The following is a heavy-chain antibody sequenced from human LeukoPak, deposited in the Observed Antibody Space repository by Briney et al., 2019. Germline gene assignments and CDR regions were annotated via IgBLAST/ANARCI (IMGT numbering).Heavy chain of an antibody. CDR3: ARVPDRYDPYLDY. D-gene: IGHD3-3*01. CDR2: ISSSSSYI. V-gene: IGHV3-21*01. J-gene: IGHJ4*02. Sequence: GGSLRLSCAASGFTFSGYSMNWVRQAPGKGLEWVSSISSSSSYIYYADSVKGRFTISRDNAKNSLYLQMNSLRAEDTAVYYCARVPDRYDPYLDYWGQGTLVTVSS. CDR1: GFTFSGYS.